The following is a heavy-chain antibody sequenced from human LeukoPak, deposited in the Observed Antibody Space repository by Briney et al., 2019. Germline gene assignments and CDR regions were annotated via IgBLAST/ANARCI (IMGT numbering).Heavy chain of an antibody. J-gene: IGHJ5*02. CDR1: GFTVSSNY. Sequence: GGSLRLSCAASGFTVSSNYMSWVRQAPGKGLEWVSVIYSGGSTYYADSVKGRFTISRDNAKNSLYLQMNSLRAEDTAVYYCARDPARQYYYGSGSPNWFDPWGQGTLVTVSS. CDR2: IYSGGST. CDR3: ARDPARQYYYGSGSPNWFDP. V-gene: IGHV3-53*01. D-gene: IGHD3-10*01.